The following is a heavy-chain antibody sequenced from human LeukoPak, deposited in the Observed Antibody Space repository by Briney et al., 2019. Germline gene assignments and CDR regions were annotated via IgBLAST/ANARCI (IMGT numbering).Heavy chain of an antibody. CDR2: ISYDGSYK. CDR3: AKSGLPDAFDI. J-gene: IGHJ3*02. V-gene: IGHV3-30*18. CDR1: GFTFSSFG. Sequence: PGGSLRLSCAASGFTFSSFGMHWVRQAPGKGLEWVAVISYDGSYKYSADSVRGRFTISRDNSKNTMYVQMNILRTEDTAVYYCAKSGLPDAFDIWGQGTMVTVSS.